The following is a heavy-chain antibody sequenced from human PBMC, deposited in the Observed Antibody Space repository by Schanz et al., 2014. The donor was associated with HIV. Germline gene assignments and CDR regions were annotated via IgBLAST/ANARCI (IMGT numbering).Heavy chain of an antibody. V-gene: IGHV3-23*01. D-gene: IGHD2-15*01. J-gene: IGHJ4*02. CDR3: AKFGRLLGNFDD. CDR1: GFSFLRYE. CDR2: LSGSGDRT. Sequence: EVQMLESGGGSVQPGGSLRLSCAASGFSFLRYEMSWVRQAPGKGLEWLSTLSGSGDRTYYADSVKGRVTISRDNSKNTLYLQMNSLRAEDTAVYYCAKFGRLLGNFDDWGQGTLVTVSS.